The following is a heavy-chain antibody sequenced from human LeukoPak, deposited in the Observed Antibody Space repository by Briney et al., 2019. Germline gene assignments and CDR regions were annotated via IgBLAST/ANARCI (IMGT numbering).Heavy chain of an antibody. D-gene: IGHD6-13*01. CDR2: VFYTGST. CDR3: AKKPGSSWYGYFQH. V-gene: IGHV4-59*03. Sequence: SETLSLTCTVSGGSINSYCWSWIRQPPGKGLEWVGYVFYTGSTNHNPSLKSRVTISVDTSKNQFSLKMTSVTAADTAVYYCAKKPGSSWYGYFQHWGQGTLVTVSS. CDR1: GGSINSYC. J-gene: IGHJ1*01.